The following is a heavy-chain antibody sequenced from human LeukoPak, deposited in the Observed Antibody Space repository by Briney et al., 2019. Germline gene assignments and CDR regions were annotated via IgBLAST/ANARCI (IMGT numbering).Heavy chain of an antibody. Sequence: GGSLRLSCAASGFTFRNYWMSWVRQAPRKGLEWVAIINEDGNTKYYVDSVKGRFTISRDNAENSLYLQMSSLRAEDTAVYYCARVLTGWYFDLWGRGTLVTVSS. J-gene: IGHJ2*01. CDR1: GFTFRNYW. D-gene: IGHD1-14*01. CDR2: INEDGNTK. V-gene: IGHV3-7*01. CDR3: ARVLTGWYFDL.